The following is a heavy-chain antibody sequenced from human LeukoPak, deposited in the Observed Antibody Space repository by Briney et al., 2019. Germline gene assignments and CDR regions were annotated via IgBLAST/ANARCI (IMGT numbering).Heavy chain of an antibody. Sequence: SETLSLTCTVSGGSISSYYWSWLRQPPGKGLEGIGHIYYSGSTNYNPSLKSRVTISVDTSKNQFSLKLSSVTAADTAVYYCARLWIAVAGLDYWGQGTLVTVSS. D-gene: IGHD6-19*01. CDR3: ARLWIAVAGLDY. V-gene: IGHV4-59*08. J-gene: IGHJ4*02. CDR1: GGSISSYY. CDR2: IYYSGST.